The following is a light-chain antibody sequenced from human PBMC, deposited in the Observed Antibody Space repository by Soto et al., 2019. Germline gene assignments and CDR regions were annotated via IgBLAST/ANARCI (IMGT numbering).Light chain of an antibody. CDR3: QQLSDWPQIT. J-gene: IGKJ5*01. CDR2: DAY. CDR1: QSVSVY. Sequence: IGLTNTSATPSFSSVEKDNLSCRAGQSVSVYLAWYQQRPGKARRLFIYDAYNRATGIPASFSGSGSGTDFTLTIRSLQPEDFAVYYCQQLSDWPQITVGQERRREI. V-gene: IGKV3-11*01.